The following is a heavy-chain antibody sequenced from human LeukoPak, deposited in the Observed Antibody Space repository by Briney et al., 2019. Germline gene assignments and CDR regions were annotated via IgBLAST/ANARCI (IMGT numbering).Heavy chain of an antibody. Sequence: GASVKVSCKASGYTFTSYDINWVRQATGQGLEWMGWMNPNSGNTGYAQKFQGRVTMTRNTSISTAYMELSSLRSEDTAVYYCASGVTYYDILTGYFSPSGGPFDYWGQGTLVTVSS. V-gene: IGHV1-8*01. CDR2: MNPNSGNT. J-gene: IGHJ4*02. D-gene: IGHD3-9*01. CDR1: GYTFTSYD. CDR3: ASGVTYYDILTGYFSPSGGPFDY.